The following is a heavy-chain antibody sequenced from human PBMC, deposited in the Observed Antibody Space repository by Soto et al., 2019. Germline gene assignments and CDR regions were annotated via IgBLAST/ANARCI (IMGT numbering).Heavy chain of an antibody. D-gene: IGHD3-16*01. CDR1: GGTFSSYA. CDR2: IIPIFGTA. V-gene: IGHV1-69*13. CDR3: ANNPLGAPGAFDI. J-gene: IGHJ3*02. Sequence: PSVKVSCKASGGTFSSYAISWVRQAPGQGLEWMGGIIPIFGTANYAQKFQGRVTITADESTSTAYMELSSLRSEDTAVYYCANNPLGAPGAFDIWGQGTMVTVSS.